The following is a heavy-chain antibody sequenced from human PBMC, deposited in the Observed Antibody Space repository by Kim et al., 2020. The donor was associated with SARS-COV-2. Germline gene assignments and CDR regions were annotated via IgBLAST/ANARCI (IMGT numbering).Heavy chain of an antibody. D-gene: IGHD2-21*01. CDR3: VRDLTYDYSY. J-gene: IGHJ4*02. Sequence: YANSVKGRFTGSRDNSKSMLYLQMNALRAEDTAVYYCVRDLTYDYSYWGQGTLVTVSS. V-gene: IGHV3-33*01.